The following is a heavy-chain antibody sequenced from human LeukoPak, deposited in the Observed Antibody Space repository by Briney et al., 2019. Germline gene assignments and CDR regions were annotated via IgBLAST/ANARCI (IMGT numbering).Heavy chain of an antibody. Sequence: SQTLTLTCTVSGCTMSSCGYYWNWIRQHPGKDLEWIGYIYYSGSTYYNPSLKRRVTISVDTSKNQCSLKLSSVTAADTAVYYCARFDLVVAADDAFDIWGQGTMVTVS. CDR2: IYYSGST. V-gene: IGHV4-31*03. CDR1: GCTMSSCGYY. D-gene: IGHD2-15*01. J-gene: IGHJ3*02. CDR3: ARFDLVVAADDAFDI.